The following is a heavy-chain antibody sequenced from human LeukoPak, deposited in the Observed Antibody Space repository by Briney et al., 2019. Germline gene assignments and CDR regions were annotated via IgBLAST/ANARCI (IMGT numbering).Heavy chain of an antibody. D-gene: IGHD3-10*01. J-gene: IGHJ4*02. CDR2: ISTSSNYI. CDR1: GFTFSSYN. Sequence: PGGSLRLSCAASGFTFSSYNMNWVRQAPGKGLEWVSSISTSSNYIYYADSVKGRFTISRDNAKNSLYLQMNSLRAEDTAVYYCARVLTMVRGDSFDYWGQGTLVTVSS. CDR3: ARVLTMVRGDSFDY. V-gene: IGHV3-21*01.